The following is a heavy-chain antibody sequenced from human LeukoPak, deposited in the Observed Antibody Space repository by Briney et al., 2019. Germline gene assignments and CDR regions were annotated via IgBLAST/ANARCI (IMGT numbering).Heavy chain of an antibody. CDR3: ARDYGDYLDAFDI. V-gene: IGHV4-61*02. CDR2: IYTSGST. D-gene: IGHD4-17*01. J-gene: IGHJ3*02. CDR1: GGSISSGSYY. Sequence: PSETLSLTCTVSGGSISSGSYYWSWIRQPAGTGLEWIGRIYTSGSTNYNPSLKSRVTISVDTSKNQFSLKLSSVTAADTAVYYCARDYGDYLDAFDIWGQGTMVTVSS.